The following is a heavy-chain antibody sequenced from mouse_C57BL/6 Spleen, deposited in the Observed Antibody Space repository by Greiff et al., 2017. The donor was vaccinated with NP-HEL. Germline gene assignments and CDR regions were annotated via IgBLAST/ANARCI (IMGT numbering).Heavy chain of an antibody. Sequence: QVQLQQPGAELVKPGASVKLSCKASGYTFTSYWMQWVKQRPGQGLEWIGEIDPSDSYTNYNQKFKGKATLTVDTSSSTAYMQLSSLTSEDSAVYYCARFGYEHFAYWGQGTLVTVSA. CDR1: GYTFTSYW. CDR3: ARFGYEHFAY. CDR2: IDPSDSYT. J-gene: IGHJ3*01. D-gene: IGHD2-3*01. V-gene: IGHV1-50*01.